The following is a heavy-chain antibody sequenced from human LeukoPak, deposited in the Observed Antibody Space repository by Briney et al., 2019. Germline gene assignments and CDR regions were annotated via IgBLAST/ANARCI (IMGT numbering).Heavy chain of an antibody. CDR2: LSGRGRHT. CDR1: GFTFSSYA. D-gene: IGHD6-19*01. J-gene: IGHJ5*02. CDR3: AKDGESSGWYRENWFDP. V-gene: IGHV3-23*01. Sequence: GGSLRLSCAASGFTFSSYAMSWVRQAPGKGLEWVSLLSGRGRHTNYADSVKGRFTISRDNSKNTLYLQMNSLRAEDTAVYYCAKDGESSGWYRENWFDPWGQGTLVTVSS.